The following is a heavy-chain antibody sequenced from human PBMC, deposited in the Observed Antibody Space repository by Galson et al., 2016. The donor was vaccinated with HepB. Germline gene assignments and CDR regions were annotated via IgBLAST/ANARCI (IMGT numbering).Heavy chain of an antibody. CDR3: ARLPRGVVVVAAYFDY. J-gene: IGHJ4*02. V-gene: IGHV5-51*01. Sequence: QSGAEVKKPGESLKISCKDSGYSFTSYWIGWVRQMPGKGLEWMGIIYPGDSDTRYSPSFQGQVTISAAKSISTASLQWSSLKASDTAMYYCARLPRGVVVVAAYFDYWGQGTLVTVSS. D-gene: IGHD2-15*01. CDR2: IYPGDSDT. CDR1: GYSFTSYW.